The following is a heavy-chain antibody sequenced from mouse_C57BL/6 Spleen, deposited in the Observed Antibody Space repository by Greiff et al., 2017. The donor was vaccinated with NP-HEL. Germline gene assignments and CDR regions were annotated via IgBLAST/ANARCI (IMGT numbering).Heavy chain of an antibody. Sequence: VQLQQPGAELVMPGASVKLSCKASGYTFTSYWMHWVKQRPGQGLEWIGEIDPSDSYTNYNQKFKGKSTLTVDKSSSTAYMQLSSLTSEDSAVYYCARSRTVSPGAMDYWGQGTSVTVSS. CDR3: ARSRTVSPGAMDY. D-gene: IGHD1-1*01. V-gene: IGHV1-69*01. CDR1: GYTFTSYW. CDR2: IDPSDSYT. J-gene: IGHJ4*01.